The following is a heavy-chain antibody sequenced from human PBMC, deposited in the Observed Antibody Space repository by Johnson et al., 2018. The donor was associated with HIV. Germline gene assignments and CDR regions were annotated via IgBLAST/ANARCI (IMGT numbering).Heavy chain of an antibody. J-gene: IGHJ3*02. Sequence: QVQLVESGGGLVKPGGSLRLSCAASRFTFSSYAMHWVRQAPGKGLEWVAVISYDGSNKYYADSVKGRFTISRDNSKNTLYLQMNSRRAEDTAVYYCARAGAAAGPTDAFDSWGQGPMVTVSS. V-gene: IGHV3-30-3*01. D-gene: IGHD6-13*01. CDR3: ARAGAAAGPTDAFDS. CDR1: RFTFSSYA. CDR2: ISYDGSNK.